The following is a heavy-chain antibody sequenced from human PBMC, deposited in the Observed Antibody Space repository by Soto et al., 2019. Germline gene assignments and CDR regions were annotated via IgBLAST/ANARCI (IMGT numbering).Heavy chain of an antibody. CDR2: IYYSGST. D-gene: IGHD5-18*01. J-gene: IGHJ4*02. CDR3: ARCFTGYSYGSEFDY. CDR1: GGSISSSSYY. V-gene: IGHV4-39*01. Sequence: SETLSLTCTVSGGSISSSSYYWGWIRQPPGKGLEWIGSIYYSGSTYYNPSLKSRVTISVDTSKNQFSLKLSSVTAADTAVYYCARCFTGYSYGSEFDYWGQGTLVTVSS.